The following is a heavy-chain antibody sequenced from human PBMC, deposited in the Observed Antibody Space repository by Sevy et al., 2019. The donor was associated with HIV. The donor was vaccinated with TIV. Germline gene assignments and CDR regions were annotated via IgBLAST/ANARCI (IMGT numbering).Heavy chain of an antibody. CDR3: ARQSWYTSGWFWSDP. J-gene: IGHJ5*02. V-gene: IGHV4-39*01. CDR2: IYYTGNT. D-gene: IGHD6-19*01. Sequence: SETLSLTCSVSGGSISSTSYYWGWIRQPPGKGLEWIGTIYYTGNTYYNPSLKSRVTISVDTSKNRFSLKLSSVTAADTAVYYCARQSWYTSGWFWSDPWGQGTLVTVSS. CDR1: GGSISSTSYY.